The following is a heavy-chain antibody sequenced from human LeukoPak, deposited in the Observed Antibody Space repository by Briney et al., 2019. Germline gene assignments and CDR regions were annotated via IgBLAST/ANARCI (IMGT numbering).Heavy chain of an antibody. CDR2: IIPILGIA. CDR3: AREDSSSHEYFQH. CDR1: GCTFSSYA. Sequence: ASVKVSCKASGCTFSSYAISWVRQAPGQGLDWMGRIIPILGIANYAQKFQGRVTITADKSTSTAYMELSSLRSEDTAVYYCAREDSSSHEYFQHWGQGTLVSVSS. V-gene: IGHV1-69*04. J-gene: IGHJ1*01. D-gene: IGHD6-13*01.